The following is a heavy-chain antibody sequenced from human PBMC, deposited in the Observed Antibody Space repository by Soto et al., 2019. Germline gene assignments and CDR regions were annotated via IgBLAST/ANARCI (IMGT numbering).Heavy chain of an antibody. J-gene: IGHJ4*02. D-gene: IGHD3-22*01. CDR1: SGSSSGYY. Sequence: QVQVQQWGAGLLKPSETLSLNCAFYSGSSSGYYWSWIRQPPGKGLEWIGEITNTGTTNYNPSLKSRLIISLGTTKNQISLKLSSVTAADTALYYCAVGYYHPFDNWGQGTLVTVSA. CDR2: ITNTGTT. V-gene: IGHV4-34*01. CDR3: AVGYYHPFDN.